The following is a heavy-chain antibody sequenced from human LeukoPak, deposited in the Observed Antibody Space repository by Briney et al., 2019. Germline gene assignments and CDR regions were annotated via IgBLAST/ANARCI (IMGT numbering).Heavy chain of an antibody. V-gene: IGHV3-NL1*01. Sequence: GGSLRLSCAASGFTFSSYGMHWVRQAPGKGLEWVSVIYSGGSTYYADSVKGRFTISRDNSKTTLYLKMNSLRAEDTAVYYCARERRGFVDYWGQGTLVTVSS. J-gene: IGHJ4*02. CDR1: GFTFSSYG. CDR3: ARERRGFVDY. CDR2: IYSGGST. D-gene: IGHD3-10*01.